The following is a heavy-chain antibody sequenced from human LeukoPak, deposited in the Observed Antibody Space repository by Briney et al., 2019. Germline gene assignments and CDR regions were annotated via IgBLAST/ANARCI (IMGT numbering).Heavy chain of an antibody. CDR2: IWYDGNDK. CDR3: ARGFGGYYYGMDV. J-gene: IGHJ6*02. Sequence: GRSLRLSCAASGFTFSSSGMHWVRQAPGKGLEWVAVIWYDGNDKYYADSVKGRFTTSRDNSKNTLNLQMNSLRAEDTAVYYCARGFGGYYYGMDVWGQGTTVTVSS. V-gene: IGHV3-33*01. D-gene: IGHD3-3*01. CDR1: GFTFSSSG.